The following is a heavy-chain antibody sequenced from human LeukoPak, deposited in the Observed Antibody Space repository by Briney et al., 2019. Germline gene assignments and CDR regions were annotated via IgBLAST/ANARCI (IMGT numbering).Heavy chain of an antibody. D-gene: IGHD6-19*01. CDR1: GFTFSSYG. CDR3: ASRSIAVALDY. Sequence: GGSLRLSCAASGFTFSSYGMHWVRQAPGKGLEWVAVISYDGSNKYYADSVKGRFTISRDNSKNTLYLQMNSLRDEDTAVYYCASRSIAVALDYWGQGTLVTVSS. J-gene: IGHJ4*02. V-gene: IGHV3-30*03. CDR2: ISYDGSNK.